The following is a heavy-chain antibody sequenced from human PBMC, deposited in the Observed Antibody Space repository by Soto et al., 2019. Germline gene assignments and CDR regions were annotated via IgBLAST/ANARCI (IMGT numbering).Heavy chain of an antibody. J-gene: IGHJ4*02. Sequence: LRLSCAASGFSISRYWMSWVRQAPGKGLEWVADKKQDGSEEYYVDSVKGRFTVSRDNAKNSLYLQLSSLTVEDTALYYCARGGFSYGTGIEHWGQGTLVTVSS. V-gene: IGHV3-7*01. CDR2: KKQDGSEE. CDR1: GFSISRYW. CDR3: ARGGFSYGTGIEH. D-gene: IGHD5-18*01.